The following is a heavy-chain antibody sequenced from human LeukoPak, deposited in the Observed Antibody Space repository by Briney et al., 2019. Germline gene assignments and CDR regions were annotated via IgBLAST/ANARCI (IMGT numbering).Heavy chain of an antibody. J-gene: IGHJ6*02. CDR3: ARPPVLGASGYYYGLDV. V-gene: IGHV5-51*01. D-gene: IGHD3-16*01. CDR1: GYNFRDYW. CDR2: IYPGDSDA. Sequence: GESLQISCKGSGYNFRDYWIAWARQMPGKGLEWMGIIYPGDSDARYSPSFQGQVTFSADKSISTAYLQWSSLKASDAAIYYCARPPVLGASGYYYGLDVWGQGTTVTVSS.